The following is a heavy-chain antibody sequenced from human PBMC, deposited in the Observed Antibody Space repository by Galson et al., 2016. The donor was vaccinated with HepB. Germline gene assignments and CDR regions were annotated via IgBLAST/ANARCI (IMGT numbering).Heavy chain of an antibody. CDR3: AREPRYSTSPPEVQDDY. CDR2: LIPIFGPA. J-gene: IGHJ4*02. Sequence: SVKVSCKASGDTFSSLAISWVRQAPGQGLEWMGRLIPIFGPADYAQRFQGRLTITADESTSTAYMELSSLRSEDTAVYYCAREPRYSTSPPEVQDDYWGQGTLVTVSS. CDR1: GDTFSSLA. V-gene: IGHV1-69*13. D-gene: IGHD3-16*02.